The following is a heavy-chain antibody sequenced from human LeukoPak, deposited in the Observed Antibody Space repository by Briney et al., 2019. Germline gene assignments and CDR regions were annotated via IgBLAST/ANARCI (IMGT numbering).Heavy chain of an antibody. J-gene: IGHJ5*02. Sequence: PSETLSLTCTVSGGSISSYYWSWIRQPAGKGLEWIGYIYYSGSTYYNPSLKSRVTISVDTSKNQFSLKLSSVTAADTAVYYCASHMVEEGARYWFDPWGQGTLVTVSS. D-gene: IGHD2-21*01. CDR3: ASHMVEEGARYWFDP. V-gene: IGHV4-59*06. CDR2: IYYSGST. CDR1: GGSISSYY.